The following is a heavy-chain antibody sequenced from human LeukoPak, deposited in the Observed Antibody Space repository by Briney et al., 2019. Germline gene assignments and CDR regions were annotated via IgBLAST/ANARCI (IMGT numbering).Heavy chain of an antibody. CDR3: ATITISFYYMDV. J-gene: IGHJ4*02. Sequence: GGSLRLSCAASGFTFSDYYMSWIRQAPGKGLEWVSYISSSGSTIYYADSVKGRFTISRDNAKNSLYLQMNSLRAEDTAVYYCATITISFYYMDVWGQGTLVTVSS. CDR1: GFTFSDYY. D-gene: IGHD3-3*01. CDR2: ISSSGSTI. V-gene: IGHV3-11*04.